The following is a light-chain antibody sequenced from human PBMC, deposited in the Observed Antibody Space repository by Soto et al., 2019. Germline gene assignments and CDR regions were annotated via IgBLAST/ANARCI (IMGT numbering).Light chain of an antibody. CDR2: SNN. CDR3: AAWDGGLNGPV. Sequence: QSVLTQPPSASGTPGQRVTISCSGSSSNIGSHTVNWYQQLPGTAPKLLIYSNNQRPSGVPDRFSGSKSGTSASLAISGLQSEDEADYYCAAWDGGLNGPVFGGGTQLTVL. J-gene: IGLJ3*02. V-gene: IGLV1-44*01. CDR1: SSNIGSHT.